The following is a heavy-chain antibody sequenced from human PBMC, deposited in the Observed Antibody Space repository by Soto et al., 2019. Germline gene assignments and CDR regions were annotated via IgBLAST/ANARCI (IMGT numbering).Heavy chain of an antibody. D-gene: IGHD1-26*01. CDR2: IYYSGST. Sequence: SETLSLTCTVSGGSISSYYWSWIRQPPGKGLEWIGYIYYSGSTNYNPSLKSRVTISVDTSKNQFSLKLSSVTAADTAVYYCARAEGATYADYWGQGTLVTVS. J-gene: IGHJ4*02. CDR3: ARAEGATYADY. V-gene: IGHV4-59*01. CDR1: GGSISSYY.